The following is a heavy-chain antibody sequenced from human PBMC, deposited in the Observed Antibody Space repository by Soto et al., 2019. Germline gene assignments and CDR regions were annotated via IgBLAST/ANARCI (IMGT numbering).Heavy chain of an antibody. CDR3: ARVVPGAEAWFGP. CDR2: ISLYSDGT. Sequence: QVQLVQSGGEVKRPGASVKVSCKTSGYTFSNYGITWVRQAPGQPLEWLGWISLYSDGTNYAQKFQGRVSRTTDTSPTPAYMELRSLRSDDTAVYYCARVVPGAEAWFGPWGQGTLVTVSS. D-gene: IGHD2-2*01. CDR1: GYTFSNYG. V-gene: IGHV1-18*01. J-gene: IGHJ5*02.